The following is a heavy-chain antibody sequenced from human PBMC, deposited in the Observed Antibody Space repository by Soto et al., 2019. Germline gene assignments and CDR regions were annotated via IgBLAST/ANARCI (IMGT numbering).Heavy chain of an antibody. J-gene: IGHJ6*02. V-gene: IGHV4-34*01. CDR3: AKHYGMDV. Sequence: SETLSLTCAVYGGSFSGYYWSWIRQPPGKGLEWIGEINHSGSTNYNPSLKSRVTISVDTSKNQFSLKLSSVTAADTAVYYCAKHYGMDVWGPATTVTVSS. CDR2: INHSGST. CDR1: GGSFSGYY.